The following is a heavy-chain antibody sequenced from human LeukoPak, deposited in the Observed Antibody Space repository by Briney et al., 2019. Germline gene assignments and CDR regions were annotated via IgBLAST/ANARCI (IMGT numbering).Heavy chain of an antibody. Sequence: GGSLRLSCAASGFIFSNAWMSWVRQAPGKGLEWVGRIKSKTDGGTTDYAAPVKGRFTISRDDSKNTLYLQMNSLKTEDTAVYYCTMYYYDSSGYYSPDFDYWGQGTLVTVSS. CDR1: GFIFSNAW. V-gene: IGHV3-15*01. CDR2: IKSKTDGGTT. CDR3: TMYYYDSSGYYSPDFDY. D-gene: IGHD3-22*01. J-gene: IGHJ4*02.